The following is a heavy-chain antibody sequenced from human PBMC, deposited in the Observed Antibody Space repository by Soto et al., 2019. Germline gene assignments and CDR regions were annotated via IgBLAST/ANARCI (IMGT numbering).Heavy chain of an antibody. V-gene: IGHV3-33*01. CDR2: IWNDGSTT. J-gene: IGHJ4*02. Sequence: LVESGGGVAQPGRSLRLSCATSGFNLSPSGMHWFRQAPGKGLEWVGMIWNDGSTTHFTDSVKGRFTISRDNSKNTLYLQMNSLRDEDTAVYYCARDGRHYDVDYWGQGTLVTVSS. CDR1: GFNLSPSG. CDR3: ARDGRHYDVDY. D-gene: IGHD5-12*01.